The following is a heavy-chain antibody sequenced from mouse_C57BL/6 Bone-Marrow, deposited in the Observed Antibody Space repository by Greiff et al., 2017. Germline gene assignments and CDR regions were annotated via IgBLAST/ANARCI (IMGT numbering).Heavy chain of an antibody. J-gene: IGHJ3*01. V-gene: IGHV6-3*01. CDR1: GFTFSNYW. CDR3: TEGVYYYGGFAY. CDR2: IRLKSDNYAT. Sequence: EVQLVESGGGLVQPGGSMKLSCVASGFTFSNYWMNWVRQSPEKGLEWVAQIRLKSDNYATHYAESVKGRFTISRDDSKSSVYLQMNNLRAEDTGIYYCTEGVYYYGGFAYWGQGTLVTVSA. D-gene: IGHD1-1*01.